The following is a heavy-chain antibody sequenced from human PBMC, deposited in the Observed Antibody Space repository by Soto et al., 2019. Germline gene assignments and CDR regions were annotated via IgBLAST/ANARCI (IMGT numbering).Heavy chain of an antibody. Sequence: QVQLVQSGAEMKEPGSSVKVSCKPSGGTFSSSAISWLRQAPGQGLEWMGGIIPLFRTPDYAQKFQGRVTMAADESTSTAYMELSSLRSEDTAVYYCARDNDRLQLGGNYYYILDVWGQGTTITVSS. J-gene: IGHJ6*02. V-gene: IGHV1-69*12. D-gene: IGHD4-4*01. CDR2: IIPLFRTP. CDR3: ARDNDRLQLGGNYYYILDV. CDR1: GGTFSSSA.